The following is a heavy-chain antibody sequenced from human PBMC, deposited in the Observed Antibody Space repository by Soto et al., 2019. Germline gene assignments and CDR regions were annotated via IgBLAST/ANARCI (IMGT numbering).Heavy chain of an antibody. CDR3: ARGYFDSGQGYDL. CDR2: IFFRDSET. CDR1: GHIFSNYW. J-gene: IGHJ5*02. D-gene: IGHD3-9*01. V-gene: IGHV5-51*01. Sequence: GESLKISCKGPGHIFSNYWIGWVRQTPGKGLEWMGIIFFRDSETKFSPSFQGQVTISVDKSLNTVYLQWSTLKASDSGVYYCARGYFDSGQGYDLWCQGTQVTVSS.